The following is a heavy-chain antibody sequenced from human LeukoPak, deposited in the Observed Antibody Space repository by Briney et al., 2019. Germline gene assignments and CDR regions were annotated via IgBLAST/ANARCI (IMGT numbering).Heavy chain of an antibody. Sequence: SETLSLTCAVYGGSFSGYYWSWIRQPPGKGLEWIGEINHSGSTNYNPSLKSRVTISVDTSKNQFSLKLSSVTAADTAVYYCARGHGTKAFDIWGQGTMVTVSS. D-gene: IGHD5-24*01. CDR2: INHSGST. CDR3: ARGHGTKAFDI. V-gene: IGHV4-34*01. CDR1: GGSFSGYY. J-gene: IGHJ3*02.